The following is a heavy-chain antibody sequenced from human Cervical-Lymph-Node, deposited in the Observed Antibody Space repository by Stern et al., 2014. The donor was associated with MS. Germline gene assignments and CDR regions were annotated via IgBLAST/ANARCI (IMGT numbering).Heavy chain of an antibody. D-gene: IGHD4-23*01. CDR3: ARVGYGGNSAFDY. CDR1: GFTFSSYW. Sequence: EVQLVESGGGLVQPGGSLRLSCAASGFTFSSYWMHWVRQAPGQGLVWVARINSDASITNYADSVKGRFTISRDNAKNTLYVQMNSLRAEDTAVYYCARVGYGGNSAFDYWGQGTLVTVSS. V-gene: IGHV3-74*02. CDR2: INSDASIT. J-gene: IGHJ4*02.